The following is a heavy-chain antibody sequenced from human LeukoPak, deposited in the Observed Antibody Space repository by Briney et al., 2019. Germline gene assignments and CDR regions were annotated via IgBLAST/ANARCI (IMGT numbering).Heavy chain of an antibody. V-gene: IGHV5-10-1*01. CDR3: ARHRSLVVPAALFDY. D-gene: IGHD2-2*01. J-gene: IGHJ4*02. CDR2: IDPSDSYT. CDR1: GYSFTSYW. Sequence: GESLKISFKGSGYSFTSYWISWVRQMPGKGLEWMGRIDPSDSYTNYSPSFQGHVTISADKSISTAYLQWSSLKASDTAMYYCARHRSLVVPAALFDYWGQGTLVTVSS.